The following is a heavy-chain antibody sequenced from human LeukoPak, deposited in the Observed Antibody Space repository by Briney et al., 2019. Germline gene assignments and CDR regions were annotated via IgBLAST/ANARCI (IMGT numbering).Heavy chain of an antibody. Sequence: GGSLRLSCAASGFTFSNAWMSWVRQAPGKGLEWVGRIKSKTDGGTTDYAAPVKGRFTIPRDDSKNTLYLQMNSLKTEDTAVYYCTTGIVVVPAAMDRVDYWGQGTLVTVSS. D-gene: IGHD2-2*01. CDR3: TTGIVVVPAAMDRVDY. CDR1: GFTFSNAW. V-gene: IGHV3-15*01. CDR2: IKSKTDGGTT. J-gene: IGHJ4*02.